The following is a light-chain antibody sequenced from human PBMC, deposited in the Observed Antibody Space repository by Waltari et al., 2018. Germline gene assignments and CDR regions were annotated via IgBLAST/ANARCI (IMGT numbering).Light chain of an antibody. J-gene: IGKJ4*01. CDR2: ATS. CDR3: QQYYTFPPT. Sequence: DIQVTQSPSSLSASVGDTVTLNCRASQGMNSWLAWYQQKPGKAPRSLIYATSTLQGGTPSRFSGSGSGTDFTLTIDSLQPEDFATYYCQQYYTFPPTFGGGTKVEIK. V-gene: IGKV1D-16*01. CDR1: QGMNSW.